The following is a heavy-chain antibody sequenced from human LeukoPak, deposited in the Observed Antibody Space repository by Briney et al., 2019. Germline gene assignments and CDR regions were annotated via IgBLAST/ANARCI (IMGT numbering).Heavy chain of an antibody. CDR2: INHRGST. J-gene: IGHJ4*02. V-gene: IGHV4-34*01. D-gene: IGHD3-9*01. CDR1: GGSFSDYN. Sequence: SETLSLTCAVYGGSFSDYNWSWIRQPPGKGLEWIGEINHRGSTNYNPSLKSRVTISVDTSKNQFSLKLTSVTAADTAVYYCAGYDILTGLWDWGQGTLVTVSS. CDR3: AGYDILTGLWD.